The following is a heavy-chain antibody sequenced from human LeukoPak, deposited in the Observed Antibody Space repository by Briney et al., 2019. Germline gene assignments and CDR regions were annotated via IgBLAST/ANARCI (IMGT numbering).Heavy chain of an antibody. J-gene: IGHJ5*02. D-gene: IGHD1-14*01. CDR3: AKGTGKSTLNWLDP. CDR2: ISWDGDNT. Sequence: GGSLRLSCAASGFTFDDYTMHWVRQAPGKGLEWVSLISWDGDNTYYADPVKGRLTISRDNSKNSLYLQMNSLRTEDTAFYYCAKGTGKSTLNWLDPWGQGTLVTVSS. V-gene: IGHV3-43*01. CDR1: GFTFDDYT.